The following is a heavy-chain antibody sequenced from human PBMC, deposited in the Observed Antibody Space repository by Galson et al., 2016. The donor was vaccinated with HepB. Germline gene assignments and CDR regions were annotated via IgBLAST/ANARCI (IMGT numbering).Heavy chain of an antibody. CDR1: GFTFSTYD. Sequence: SLRLSCAASGFTFSTYDMHWVRQAKGKGLEWVSGIGTKGGTYYLDSAKDRFTISREDAKNSLHLQMNSLTAGDTAVYYCARSGTYTNRIGMDVWGQGTTVTVSS. CDR2: IGTKGGT. D-gene: IGHD3-10*01. J-gene: IGHJ6*02. CDR3: ARSGTYTNRIGMDV. V-gene: IGHV3-13*01.